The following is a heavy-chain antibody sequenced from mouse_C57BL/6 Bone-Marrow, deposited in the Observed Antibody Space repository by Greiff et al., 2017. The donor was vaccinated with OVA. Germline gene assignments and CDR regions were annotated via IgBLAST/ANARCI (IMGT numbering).Heavy chain of an antibody. D-gene: IGHD1-1*01. CDR2: IYPGNSDT. CDR1: GYTFTSYW. J-gene: IGHJ2*01. CDR3: TRNYGSSPLDY. V-gene: IGHV1-5*01. Sequence: VQLQQSGTVLARPGASVKMSCKTSGYTFTSYWMHWVKQRPGQGLECIGAIYPGNSDTSYNQKFKGKAKLTAVTSASTAYMELSSLTNEDSAVYYCTRNYGSSPLDYWGQGTTLTVSS.